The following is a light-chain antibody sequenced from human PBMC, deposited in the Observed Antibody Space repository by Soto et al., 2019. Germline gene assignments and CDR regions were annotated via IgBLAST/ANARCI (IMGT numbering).Light chain of an antibody. CDR1: QSISSY. CDR2: AAS. Sequence: DLQMTQSPSSLSASVGDRVTITCRASQSISSYLNWYQQKPGKAPKLLIYAASSLQSGVPSRFSGSGSGTDFTLTIRSLPPEDLAPYYCQPYNRYSEAFGQGTKV. CDR3: QPYNRYSEA. V-gene: IGKV1-39*01. J-gene: IGKJ1*01.